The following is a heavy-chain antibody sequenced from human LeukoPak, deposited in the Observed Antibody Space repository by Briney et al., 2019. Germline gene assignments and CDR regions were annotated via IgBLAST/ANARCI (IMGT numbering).Heavy chain of an antibody. D-gene: IGHD5-18*01. CDR3: ASSWVSGYSYGSFDY. Sequence: PSETLSLTCVVYGGSFSGYYWSWIRQPPGKGLEWIGYIYYSGSTYYNPSLKSRVTISVDTSKNQFSLKLSSVTAADTAVYYCASSWVSGYSYGSFDYWGQGTLVTVSS. J-gene: IGHJ4*02. V-gene: IGHV4-30-4*01. CDR2: IYYSGST. CDR1: GGSFSGYY.